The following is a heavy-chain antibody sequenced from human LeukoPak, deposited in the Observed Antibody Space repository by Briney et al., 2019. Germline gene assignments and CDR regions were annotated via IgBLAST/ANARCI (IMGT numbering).Heavy chain of an antibody. CDR2: IYYSGST. J-gene: IGHJ5*02. V-gene: IGHV4-39*07. D-gene: IGHD4-17*01. CDR1: GGSISSSSYY. Sequence: PSETLSLTCAVSGGSISSSSYYWGWIRQPPGKGLEGIGSIYYSGSTYYNPSLKSRVTISVDTSKNQFSLKLRSVTPADTAVYYCARAYGDYPANWFDPWGLGTLVTVSS. CDR3: ARAYGDYPANWFDP.